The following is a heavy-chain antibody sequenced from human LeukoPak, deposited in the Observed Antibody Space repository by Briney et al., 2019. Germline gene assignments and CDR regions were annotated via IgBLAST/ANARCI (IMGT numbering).Heavy chain of an antibody. CDR2: IYYSGST. V-gene: IGHV4-59*01. J-gene: IGHJ4*02. Sequence: SETLSLTCTVSGGSISSYYWTWIRQPPGKGLEWIGCIYYSGSTNYNPSLKRRVTISVDTSKNQFSLKLSSVTAADTAVYYCARVGGSHSTGIDYWGQGTLVTVSS. D-gene: IGHD1-26*01. CDR3: ARVGGSHSTGIDY. CDR1: GGSISSYY.